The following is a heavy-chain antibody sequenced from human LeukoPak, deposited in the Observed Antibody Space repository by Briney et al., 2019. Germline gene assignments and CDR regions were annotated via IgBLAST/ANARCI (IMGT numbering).Heavy chain of an antibody. CDR1: GYTFTSYD. Sequence: ASVKVSCKASGYTFTSYDINWVRQATGQGLEWMGWMNPNSGNPGYAQKFQGRVTITRNTSISTAYMELSSLRSEDTAVYYCARGLGIDYSNGYWGQGTLVTVSS. J-gene: IGHJ4*02. CDR2: MNPNSGNP. D-gene: IGHD4-11*01. V-gene: IGHV1-8*03. CDR3: ARGLGIDYSNGY.